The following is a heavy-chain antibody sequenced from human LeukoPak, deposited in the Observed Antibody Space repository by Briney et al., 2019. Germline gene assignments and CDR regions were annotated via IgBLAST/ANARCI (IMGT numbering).Heavy chain of an antibody. CDR1: GFTFSSYE. CDR2: ISSSGSTI. Sequence: GGSLRLSCAASGFTFSSYEMNWVRQAPGKGLEWVSYISSSGSTIYYADSVKGRFTISRDNAKNSLYLQMNSLRAEDTAVYYCAMPPDYRIAVAGTVVDYWGQGTLVTVSS. D-gene: IGHD6-19*01. V-gene: IGHV3-48*03. J-gene: IGHJ4*02. CDR3: AMPPDYRIAVAGTVVDY.